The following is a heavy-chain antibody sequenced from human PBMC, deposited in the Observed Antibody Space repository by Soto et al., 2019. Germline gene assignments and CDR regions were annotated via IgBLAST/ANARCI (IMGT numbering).Heavy chain of an antibody. J-gene: IGHJ4*02. Sequence: QLQLQESGPGLVKPSETLSLTCTVSGGSIRNSIYNWGWIRQPPGKGLEWIGSIYYSGSTYSNPSLKSRVTISVDTSKNQFSLKLSSVTAADTAVYYCARGRHILGYCSGGSCSLPYWGQGTLVTVSS. CDR3: ARGRHILGYCSGGSCSLPY. CDR1: GGSIRNSIYN. D-gene: IGHD2-15*01. CDR2: IYYSGST. V-gene: IGHV4-39*07.